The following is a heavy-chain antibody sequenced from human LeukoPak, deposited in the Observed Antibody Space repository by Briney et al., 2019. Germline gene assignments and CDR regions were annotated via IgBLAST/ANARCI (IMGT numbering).Heavy chain of an antibody. Sequence: GESLKISCKGSGFDFTIHWIAWVRQMPGKGLEWMGIICPGDSNTKYSPSFRGQVTISADKSITTAYLQWSSLKASDAAMYYCTTLSPISKEGYYRMDVWGQGTTVTVSS. CDR3: TTLSPISKEGYYRMDV. CDR1: GFDFTIHW. V-gene: IGHV5-51*01. D-gene: IGHD5/OR15-5a*01. J-gene: IGHJ6*02. CDR2: ICPGDSNT.